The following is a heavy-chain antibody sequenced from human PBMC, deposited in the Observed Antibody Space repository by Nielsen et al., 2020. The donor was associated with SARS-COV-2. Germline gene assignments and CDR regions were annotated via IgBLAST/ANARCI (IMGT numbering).Heavy chain of an antibody. V-gene: IGHV3-11*05. Sequence: GESLKISCAASGFTLSDLYMSWIRQAPGKGLEWVAFISTTGGYTNYAESVKGRFTISRDNAKNSLYLQMNSLRVEDTAVYYCARVRSGANWFVSWGQGTLVTVSS. CDR3: ARVRSGANWFVS. J-gene: IGHJ5*01. CDR2: ISTTGGYT. CDR1: GFTLSDLY. D-gene: IGHD3-16*01.